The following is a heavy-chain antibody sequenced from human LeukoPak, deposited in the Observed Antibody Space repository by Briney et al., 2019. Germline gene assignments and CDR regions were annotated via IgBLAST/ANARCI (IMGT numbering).Heavy chain of an antibody. CDR2: IYSGGST. Sequence: GGSLRLSCTVSGFTFSDYAMHWLRQAPGKGLEWVSVIYSGGSTYYADSVKGRFTISRDNSKNTLYLQMNSLRAEDTAVYYCARESGYSYGHFDYWGQGTLVTVSS. CDR3: ARESGYSYGHFDY. D-gene: IGHD5-18*01. J-gene: IGHJ4*02. V-gene: IGHV3-53*01. CDR1: GFTFSDYA.